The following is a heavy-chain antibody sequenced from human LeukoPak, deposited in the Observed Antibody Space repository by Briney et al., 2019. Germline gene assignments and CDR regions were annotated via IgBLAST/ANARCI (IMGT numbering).Heavy chain of an antibody. CDR3: ARCSGYYPHFDY. J-gene: IGHJ4*02. V-gene: IGHV4-30-4*01. CDR2: IYYSGST. D-gene: IGHD3-22*01. Sequence: PSETLSLTCTVSGCSLSSGDYYWSWIRQPPGKGLEWIGYIYYSGSTYYNPSLKSRLTISLDTSKNQFSLKLSSVTAADTAVYYCARCSGYYPHFDYWGQGTLVTVSS. CDR1: GCSLSSGDYY.